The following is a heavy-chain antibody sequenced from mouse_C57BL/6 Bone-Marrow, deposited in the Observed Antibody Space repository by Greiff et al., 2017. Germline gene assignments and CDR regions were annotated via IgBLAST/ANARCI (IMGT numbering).Heavy chain of an antibody. J-gene: IGHJ3*01. CDR2: INSDGGST. V-gene: IGHV5-2*01. CDR1: EYEFPSHD. D-gene: IGHD2-4*01. Sequence: EVQRVESGGGLVQPGESLKLSCESNEYEFPSHDMSWVRKTPEKRLELVAAINSDGGSTSYPDTMARRFIISRDNTKRTLYLQMSSLRSEDTALYYCARWGPYDYPFAYWGQGTLVTVSA. CDR3: ARWGPYDYPFAY.